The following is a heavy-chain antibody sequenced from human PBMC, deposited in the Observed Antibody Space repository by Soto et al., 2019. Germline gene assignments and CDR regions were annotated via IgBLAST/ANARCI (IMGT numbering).Heavy chain of an antibody. CDR3: ARYRLAADLSDFDY. D-gene: IGHD6-13*01. Sequence: PGGSLRLSCTASGFTFGGYAMSWVRQAPGKGLEWVGSIRGKAYGRTTEYAASVKDRFTISRDDSKSIAHPQMNSLKTEDTAVYYCARYRLAADLSDFDYWGQGTLVTVSS. V-gene: IGHV3-49*04. J-gene: IGHJ4*02. CDR1: GFTFGGYA. CDR2: IRGKAYGRTT.